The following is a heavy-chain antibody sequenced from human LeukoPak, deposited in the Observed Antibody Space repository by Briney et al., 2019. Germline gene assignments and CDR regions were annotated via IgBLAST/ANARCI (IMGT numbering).Heavy chain of an antibody. CDR1: GGSISSYY. Sequence: SETLSLTCTDSGGSISSYYWSWIRQPPGKGLEWIGYIYYSGSTNYNPSLKSRVTISVDTSKNQFSLKLSSVTAADTAVYYCARGGYSYGNDYWGQGTLVTVSS. V-gene: IGHV4-59*01. CDR3: ARGGYSYGNDY. CDR2: IYYSGST. J-gene: IGHJ4*02. D-gene: IGHD5-18*01.